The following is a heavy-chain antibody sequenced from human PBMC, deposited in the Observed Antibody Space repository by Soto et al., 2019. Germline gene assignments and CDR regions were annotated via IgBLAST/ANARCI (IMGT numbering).Heavy chain of an antibody. V-gene: IGHV4-30-4*01. J-gene: IGHJ3*02. CDR1: GGSISSGDYY. CDR3: ARAVPNYQGPDAFDI. D-gene: IGHD1-7*01. Sequence: SETLSLTCTVSGGSISSGDYYWSWIRQPPGKGLEWIGYIYYSGSTYYNPSLKSRVTISVDTSKNQFSLKLSSVTAADTAVYYCARAVPNYQGPDAFDIWGQGTMVTVSS. CDR2: IYYSGST.